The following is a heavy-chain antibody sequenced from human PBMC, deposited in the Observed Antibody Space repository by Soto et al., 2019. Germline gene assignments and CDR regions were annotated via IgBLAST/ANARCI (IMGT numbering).Heavy chain of an antibody. CDR2: IIPILGIA. Sequence: QVQLVQSGAEVKKPGSSVKVSCKASGGTFSSYTISWVRQAPGQGLGWMGRIIPILGIANYAQKFQGRGTITADKSTSTAYMELSSLRSEDTAVYYCASSTGGDWFDPWGQGTLVTVSS. CDR1: GGTFSSYT. J-gene: IGHJ5*02. CDR3: ASSTGGDWFDP. V-gene: IGHV1-69*02. D-gene: IGHD2-2*01.